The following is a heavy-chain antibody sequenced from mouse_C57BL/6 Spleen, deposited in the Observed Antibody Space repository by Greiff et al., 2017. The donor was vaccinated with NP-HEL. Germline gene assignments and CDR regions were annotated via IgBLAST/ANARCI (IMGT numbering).Heavy chain of an antibody. CDR3: AREGLFNYYGSSYEIAY. Sequence: EVQLQQSGPELVKPGASVKMSCKASGYTFTDYNMHWVKQSHGKSLEWIGYINPNNGGTSYNQKFKGKATLTVNKSSSTAYMELRSLTSEDSAVYYCAREGLFNYYGSSYEIAYWGQGTLVTVSA. V-gene: IGHV1-22*01. CDR2: INPNNGGT. D-gene: IGHD1-1*01. J-gene: IGHJ3*01. CDR1: GYTFTDYN.